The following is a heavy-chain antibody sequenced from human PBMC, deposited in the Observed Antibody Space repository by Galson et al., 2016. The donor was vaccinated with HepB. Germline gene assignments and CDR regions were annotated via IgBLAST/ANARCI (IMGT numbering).Heavy chain of an antibody. D-gene: IGHD4-17*01. CDR3: ARGRRYGFGNGDYGVYYFHF. V-gene: IGHV3-13*01. CDR2: IGTAGDT. J-gene: IGHJ4*02. CDR1: GFTFNTYD. Sequence: SLRLSCAASGFTFNTYDMHWVRQTTGKGLEWVSGIGTAGDTYYPGSVKGRFTISRENAKNSLYLQMNSRRVGDSAVYYCARGRRYGFGNGDYGVYYFHFWGQGTLVTVSS.